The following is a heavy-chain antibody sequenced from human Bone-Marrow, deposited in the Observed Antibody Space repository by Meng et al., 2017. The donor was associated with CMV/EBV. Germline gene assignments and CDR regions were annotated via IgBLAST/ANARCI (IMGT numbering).Heavy chain of an antibody. Sequence: SVKVSCKASGGTFISYPFSWVRQAPGQGLEWMGGIIPVSDTPNYAQKFQGRVTVTTDESTRSAYMELSSLTSEDTAIYYCTRVTGRRGGYAFDYWGQGTRVTGSS. CDR3: TRVTGRRGGYAFDY. D-gene: IGHD5-12*01. CDR1: GGTFISYP. V-gene: IGHV1-69*05. J-gene: IGHJ4*02. CDR2: IIPVSDTP.